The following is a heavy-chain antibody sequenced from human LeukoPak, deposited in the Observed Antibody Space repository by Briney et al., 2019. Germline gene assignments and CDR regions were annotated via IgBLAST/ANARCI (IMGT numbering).Heavy chain of an antibody. J-gene: IGHJ4*02. Sequence: SQTLSLTCTVSGGSISSGSYYWSWIRQPAGKGLEWIGRIYTSGSTNYNPSLKSRVTISVDTSKNQFSLKLNSVTAADTAVYYCARDRIRDGYNYNFDYWGQGTLVTVSS. V-gene: IGHV4-61*02. CDR2: IYTSGST. CDR1: GGSISSGSYY. CDR3: ARDRIRDGYNYNFDY. D-gene: IGHD5-24*01.